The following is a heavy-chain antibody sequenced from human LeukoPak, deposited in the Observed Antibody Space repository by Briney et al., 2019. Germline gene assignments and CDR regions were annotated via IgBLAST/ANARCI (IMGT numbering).Heavy chain of an antibody. J-gene: IGHJ4*02. Sequence: QPSETLSLTCTVSGYSISSGYYWGWIRQPPGKGLEWIGSIYHSGSTYYNPSLKSRVTISVDTSKNQFSLKLSSVTAADTAVYYCARDGWATVTTYDYWGQGTLVTVSS. CDR1: GYSISSGYY. V-gene: IGHV4-38-2*02. CDR3: ARDGWATVTTYDY. CDR2: IYHSGST. D-gene: IGHD4-17*01.